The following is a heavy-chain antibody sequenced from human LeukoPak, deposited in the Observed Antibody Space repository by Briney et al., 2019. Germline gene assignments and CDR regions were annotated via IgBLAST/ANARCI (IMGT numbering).Heavy chain of an antibody. Sequence: GGSLRLSCAASGFTFSSYAMNWVRQAPGEGLEWVSFISSSSSIIHHADSVKGRFTISRDNAKNSLYLQMNSLRAEDTAVYYCARDPKGSGSEFDYWGQGTLVTISS. CDR3: ARDPKGSGSEFDY. J-gene: IGHJ4*02. CDR1: GFTFSSYA. CDR2: ISSSSSII. V-gene: IGHV3-48*04. D-gene: IGHD1-26*01.